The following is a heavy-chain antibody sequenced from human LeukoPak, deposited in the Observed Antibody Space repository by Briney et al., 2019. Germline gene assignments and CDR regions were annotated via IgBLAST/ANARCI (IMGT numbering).Heavy chain of an antibody. CDR2: IYYSGST. Sequence: SETLSLTCTVSGGSISSYYWSWIRQPPGKGLEWIGYIYYSGSTNYNPSLKSRVTISVDTSKNQFSLKLSSVTAADTAVYYCARHVRFDYYGSGSYYNAIDYWGQGTLVTVSS. J-gene: IGHJ4*02. V-gene: IGHV4-59*08. CDR1: GGSISSYY. CDR3: ARHVRFDYYGSGSYYNAIDY. D-gene: IGHD3-10*01.